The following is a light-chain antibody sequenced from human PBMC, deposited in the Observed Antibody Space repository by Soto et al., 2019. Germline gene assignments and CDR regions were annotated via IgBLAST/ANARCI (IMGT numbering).Light chain of an antibody. CDR2: GAS. Sequence: EIVLTQSPGTLSLSPGERATLSCRASQSVSSSYLAWYQQKPGQAPRPLIYGASSRATGIPDRFSGSGSGTDFTLTISRLEPEDFSVYSCLQYGSSPYNIGQENKLEIK. J-gene: IGKJ2*01. CDR3: LQYGSSPYN. V-gene: IGKV3-20*01. CDR1: QSVSSSY.